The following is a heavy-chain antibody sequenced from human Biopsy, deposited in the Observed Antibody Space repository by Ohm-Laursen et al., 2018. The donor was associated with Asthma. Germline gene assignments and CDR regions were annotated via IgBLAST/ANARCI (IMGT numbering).Heavy chain of an antibody. J-gene: IGHJ4*02. V-gene: IGHV3-30*18. CDR1: GFSFSRYG. D-gene: IGHD1-26*01. Sequence: SLRLSCTASGFSFSRYGMHWVRQAPGKGLEWVAVISFDGSNKYYADSVKGRSTISRDNSKNTVYLQMNSLRAEDSAIYYCAKYSVFYYRGGNDYWGQGIVVTVSS. CDR2: ISFDGSNK. CDR3: AKYSVFYYRGGNDY.